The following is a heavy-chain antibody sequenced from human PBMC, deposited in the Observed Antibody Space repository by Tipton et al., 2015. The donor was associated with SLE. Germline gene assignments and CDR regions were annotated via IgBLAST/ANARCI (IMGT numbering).Heavy chain of an antibody. Sequence: TLSLTCAVYGGSTSDRNWSWIRQPPGKGLEWIGEIHHIGGTKYSPSLNSRVTISIDTSENQFSLKLISVTAADTAVYYCARHSGWSFDVWGQGTMVTVSS. V-gene: IGHV4-34*01. CDR2: IHHIGGT. J-gene: IGHJ3*01. CDR3: ARHSGWSFDV. D-gene: IGHD2-15*01. CDR1: GGSTSDRN.